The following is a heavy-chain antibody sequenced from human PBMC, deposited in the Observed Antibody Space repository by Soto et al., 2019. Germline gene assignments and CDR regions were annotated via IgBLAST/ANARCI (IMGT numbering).Heavy chain of an antibody. CDR3: AADYDSSGYYFFDY. CDR2: IIPIFGTA. J-gene: IGHJ4*02. CDR1: GGTFSSDA. Sequence: QVQLVQSGAEVKKPGSSVKVSCKASGGTFSSDAISWVRQAPGQGLEWMGGIIPIFGTANYAQKFQGRVTITADESTSTAYMELSSLRSEDTAVYYCAADYDSSGYYFFDYWGQGTLVTVSS. D-gene: IGHD3-22*01. V-gene: IGHV1-69*01.